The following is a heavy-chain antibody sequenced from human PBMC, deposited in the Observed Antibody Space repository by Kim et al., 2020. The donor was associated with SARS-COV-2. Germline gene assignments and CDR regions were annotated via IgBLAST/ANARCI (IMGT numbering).Heavy chain of an antibody. Sequence: GGSLRLSCSASGFTFSSYAMHWVRQAPGKGLEYVSAISSNGGSTYYADSVKGRFTISRDNSKNTLYLQMSSLRAEDTAVYYCHMTTVTTGGYYYYGMDVWGQGTTVTVSS. CDR1: GFTFSSYA. J-gene: IGHJ6*02. CDR3: HMTTVTTGGYYYYGMDV. CDR2: ISSNGGST. V-gene: IGHV3-64D*09. D-gene: IGHD4-17*01.